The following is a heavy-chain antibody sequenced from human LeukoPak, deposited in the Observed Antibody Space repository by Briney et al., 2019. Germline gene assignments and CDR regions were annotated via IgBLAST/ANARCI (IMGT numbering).Heavy chain of an antibody. J-gene: IGHJ4*02. D-gene: IGHD1-20*01. CDR1: GFTFTNAW. Sequence: GGSLRLSCAASGFTFTNAWMNWVRQAPGKGLEWVGRIKSKADGETIDYAAPVKGRFTFSRDDSKNMLYLQMNSLKSEDTAVYYCSTLTSRGLPDSWGQGTLVTVSS. CDR3: STLTSRGLPDS. V-gene: IGHV3-15*07. CDR2: IKSKADGETI.